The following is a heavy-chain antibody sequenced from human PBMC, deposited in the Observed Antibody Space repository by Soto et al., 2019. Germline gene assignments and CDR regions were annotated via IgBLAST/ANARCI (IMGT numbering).Heavy chain of an antibody. CDR1: GYSFTTYW. D-gene: IGHD1-26*01. V-gene: IGHV5-51*01. Sequence: GESLKISCKASGYSFTTYWIGWVRQMPGKGLEWMGIIYPGDSDTRYSPSFQGQVTISADKSITTAYLQWSSLEASDTAIYYCARLGGSYCRGTGHYDYPGLGSLVTVSS. CDR3: ARLGGSYCRGTGHYDY. CDR2: IYPGDSDT. J-gene: IGHJ4*02.